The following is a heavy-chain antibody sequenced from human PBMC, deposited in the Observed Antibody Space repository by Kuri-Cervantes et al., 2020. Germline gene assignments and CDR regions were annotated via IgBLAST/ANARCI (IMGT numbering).Heavy chain of an antibody. J-gene: IGHJ4*02. CDR1: GGSISSGGYS. D-gene: IGHD3-22*01. CDR3: ARVGYDSSGYYFDY. CDR2: IYHSGST. V-gene: IGHV4-30-2*01. Sequence: LRLSCAVSGGSISSGGYSWSWIRQPPGRGLEWIGYIYHSGSTYYNPSLKSRVAISVDRSKNQFSLKLSSVTAADTAVYYCARVGYDSSGYYFDYWCQGTLVTVSS.